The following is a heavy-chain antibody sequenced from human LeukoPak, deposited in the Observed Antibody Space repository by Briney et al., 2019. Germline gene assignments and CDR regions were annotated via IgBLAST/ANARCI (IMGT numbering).Heavy chain of an antibody. J-gene: IGHJ6*03. CDR2: IYSSGST. CDR3: ARSGPDSSGSYYYYYYMDV. Sequence: PSETLSLTCTVSGGSISIYYWSWIRQPAGKGLEWIGRIYSSGSTNYNPSLKSRVTISVDTSKNQFSLKLSSVTAADTAVYYCARSGPDSSGSYYYYYYMDVWGKGTTVTVSS. D-gene: IGHD3-22*01. V-gene: IGHV4-4*07. CDR1: GGSISIYY.